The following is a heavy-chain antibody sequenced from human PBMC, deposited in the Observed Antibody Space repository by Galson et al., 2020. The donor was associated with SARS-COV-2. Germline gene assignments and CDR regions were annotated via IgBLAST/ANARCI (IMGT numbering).Heavy chain of an antibody. V-gene: IGHV4-31*03. CDR3: ATRPIGVTGLGVAPHYFDY. D-gene: IGHD3-3*01. CDR1: GGSISSGGYY. Sequence: ETSETLSLTCTVSGGSISSGGYYWSWIRQHPGKGLEWIGYIYYSASTYYNPSLKSRVTISVDTSKNQFSLKLSSVTAADTAGYYCATRPIGVTGLGVAPHYFDYWGQGTLVPVSS. J-gene: IGHJ4*02. CDR2: IYYSAST.